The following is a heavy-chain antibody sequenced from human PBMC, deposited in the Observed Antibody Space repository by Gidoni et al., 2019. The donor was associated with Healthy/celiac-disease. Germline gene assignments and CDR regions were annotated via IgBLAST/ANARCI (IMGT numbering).Heavy chain of an antibody. J-gene: IGHJ4*02. Sequence: QVQLVQSGAEVKKPGSSVKVSCKASGGTFSSYAISWVRQAPGQGLKWMGGIIPIFGTANYAQKFQGRVTITADESTSTAYMELSSLRSEDTAVYYCARSMGGDSSGYYWYYFDYWGQGTLVTVSS. CDR3: ARSMGGDSSGYYWYYFDY. CDR1: GGTFSSYA. V-gene: IGHV1-69*01. CDR2: IIPIFGTA. D-gene: IGHD3-22*01.